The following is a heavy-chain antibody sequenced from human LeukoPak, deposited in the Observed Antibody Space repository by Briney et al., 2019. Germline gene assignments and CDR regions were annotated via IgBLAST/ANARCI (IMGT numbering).Heavy chain of an antibody. V-gene: IGHV4-34*01. D-gene: IGHD3-10*01. Sequence: PPETLSLTCAVYGGSFSGYYWSWIRQPPGKGLEWIGEINHSGSTNYNPSLKSRVTVSVDTSKNQFSLKLSSVTAADTAVYYCARDYYGSGSYYNPGSFDPWGQGTLVTVSS. J-gene: IGHJ5*02. CDR2: INHSGST. CDR3: ARDYYGSGSYYNPGSFDP. CDR1: GGSFSGYY.